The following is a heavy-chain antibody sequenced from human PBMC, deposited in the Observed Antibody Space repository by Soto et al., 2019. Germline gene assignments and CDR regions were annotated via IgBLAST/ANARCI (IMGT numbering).Heavy chain of an antibody. CDR1: GYTFYSHS. CDR3: ARCIQGDYYYGMDL. V-gene: IGHV1-18*01. Sequence: QAQLVQSGAEVRKPGASVKVSCKASGYTFYSHSISWVRQAPGQGLEWMGRINADYGNTQYAQKLRGRVTMTKDTASTTVYRELTNLRSDDTAVYYCARCIQGDYYYGMDLWGQGTTVTVSS. D-gene: IGHD5-18*01. J-gene: IGHJ6*02. CDR2: INADYGNT.